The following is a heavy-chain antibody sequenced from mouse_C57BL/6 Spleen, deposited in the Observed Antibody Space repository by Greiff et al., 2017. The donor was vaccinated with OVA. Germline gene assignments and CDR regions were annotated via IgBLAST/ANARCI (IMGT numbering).Heavy chain of an antibody. D-gene: IGHD1-1*01. J-gene: IGHJ1*03. CDR2: IRNKANGYTT. CDR3: AGYPGSRGYFDV. CDR1: GFTFTDYY. V-gene: IGHV7-3*01. Sequence: VKLVESGGGLVQPGGSLSLSCAASGFTFTDYYMSWVRRPPGKALEWLGFIRNKANGYTTEYSASVKGRFTIPRDNSQVILYLHMNAPGADDSATYSCAGYPGSRGYFDVWGTGTTVTVSS.